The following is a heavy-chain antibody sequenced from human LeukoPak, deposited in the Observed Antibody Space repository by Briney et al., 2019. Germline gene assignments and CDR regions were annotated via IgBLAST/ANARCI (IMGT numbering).Heavy chain of an antibody. D-gene: IGHD6-13*01. V-gene: IGHV1-18*01. CDR2: ISAYNGNT. Sequence: AAVKVSCKASGYTFTSYGISWVRQAPGQGLEWMGWISAYNGNTNYAQKLQGRVTMTTDTSTSTAYMELRSLRSDDTAVYYCARDRDSSSSYWFDPWGQGTLVSLST. CDR3: ARDRDSSSSYWFDP. J-gene: IGHJ5*02. CDR1: GYTFTSYG.